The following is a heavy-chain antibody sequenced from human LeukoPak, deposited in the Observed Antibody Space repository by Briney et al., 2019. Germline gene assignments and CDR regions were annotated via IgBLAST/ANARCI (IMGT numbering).Heavy chain of an antibody. CDR1: GFSFSSYW. J-gene: IGHJ6*02. CDR3: AKDRLSEVAGIPYYYYYGMDV. D-gene: IGHD6-19*01. Sequence: GGSLRLSCAASGFSFSSYWMSWVRQAPGKGLEWVANIKQDGSDEYYVDSVKGRFTISRDNSKNTLYLQMNSLRAEDTAVYYCAKDRLSEVAGIPYYYYYGMDVWGQGTTVTVSS. CDR2: IKQDGSDE. V-gene: IGHV3-7*01.